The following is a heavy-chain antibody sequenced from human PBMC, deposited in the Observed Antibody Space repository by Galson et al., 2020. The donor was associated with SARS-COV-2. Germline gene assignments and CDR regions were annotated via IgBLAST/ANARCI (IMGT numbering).Heavy chain of an antibody. CDR3: ARDWGALRKFDP. D-gene: IGHD3-16*01. CDR2: IHTSGST. Sequence: SETLSLTCTVSGGSITSSDFYWSWIRQPAGKGLEWIGRIHTSGSTSHNPSLKSRVIISVDTSKNQFSLQLTSVTAADTAVYFCARDWGALRKFDPWGQGILVTVSS. V-gene: IGHV4-61*02. CDR1: GGSITSSDFY. J-gene: IGHJ5*02.